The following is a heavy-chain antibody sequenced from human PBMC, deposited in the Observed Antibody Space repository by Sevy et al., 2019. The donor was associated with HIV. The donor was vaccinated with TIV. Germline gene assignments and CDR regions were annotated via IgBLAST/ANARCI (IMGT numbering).Heavy chain of an antibody. CDR3: GRDGGFRGCIALYPN. D-gene: IGHD3-10*01. CDR2: ITWNGDYA. CDR1: GFTFDDYG. Sequence: GGSLRLSCAASGFTFDDYGMGWARQVPGRGLEWISGITWNGDYANYGDSVKGGFTISRDTAKNSLYLQMDSLTAEDTALYYCGRDGGFRGCIALYPNWGQGTLVTVSS. J-gene: IGHJ1*01. V-gene: IGHV3-20*04.